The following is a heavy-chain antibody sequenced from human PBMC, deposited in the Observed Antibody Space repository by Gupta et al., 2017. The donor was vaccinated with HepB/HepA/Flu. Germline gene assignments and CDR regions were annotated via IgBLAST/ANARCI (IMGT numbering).Heavy chain of an antibody. V-gene: IGHV4-59*08. D-gene: IGHD3-16*02. CDR1: GGSTSSYY. CDR2: IYNNGRT. Sequence: QVQLQESGPGLVKPPETLSLTCSVSGGSTSSYYWTWIRQPPGKGLEWIGYIYNNGRTNYNPSLKSRVTISVDTSKNQFSLKLSSVTAADTAVYYCARTGIYDNVWGNYRFYFDYWGQGTLVTVSS. J-gene: IGHJ4*02. CDR3: ARTGIYDNVWGNYRFYFDY.